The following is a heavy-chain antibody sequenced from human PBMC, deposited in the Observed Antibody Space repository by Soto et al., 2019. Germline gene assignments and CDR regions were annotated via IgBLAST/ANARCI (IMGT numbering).Heavy chain of an antibody. J-gene: IGHJ4*02. Sequence: ASLKVSCKSSGSTFTSYAMHCVRHSPGQRLEWMGWINAGNGNTKYSQKFQGRVTITRDTSASTAYMELSSLRSEDTAVYYCARVGVAGKVFDYWGQGTLVTVSS. CDR3: ARVGVAGKVFDY. CDR1: GSTFTSYA. V-gene: IGHV1-3*01. CDR2: INAGNGNT. D-gene: IGHD6-19*01.